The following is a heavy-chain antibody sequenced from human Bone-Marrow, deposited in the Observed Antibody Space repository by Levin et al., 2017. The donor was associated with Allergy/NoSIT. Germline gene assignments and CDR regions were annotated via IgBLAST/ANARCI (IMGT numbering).Heavy chain of an antibody. J-gene: IGHJ6*02. CDR1: GGSISSYY. CDR3: ARDRLYDVLTGNYYDYGVDV. Sequence: PGGSLRLSCTVSGGSISSYYWSWIRQPPGKGLEWIGYIYYSGSADYNPSLRSRVSMSVDSSKNQFSLKLTSLTAADTAVYYCARDRLYDVLTGNYYDYGVDVWGQGTTVTVSS. V-gene: IGHV4-59*01. D-gene: IGHD3-9*01. CDR2: IYYSGSA.